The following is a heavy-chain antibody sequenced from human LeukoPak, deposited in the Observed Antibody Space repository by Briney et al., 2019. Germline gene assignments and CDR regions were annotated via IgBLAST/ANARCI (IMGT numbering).Heavy chain of an antibody. CDR1: GFTFSSYS. Sequence: PGGSLRLSCAASGFTFSSYSMNWVRQAPGKGLEWVSSISSSSSYIYYADSVKGRFTISRDNAKNSLYLQMNSLRAEDTAMYYCARDYVTVGATTFDYWGQGTLVTVSS. J-gene: IGHJ4*02. CDR2: ISSSSSYI. V-gene: IGHV3-21*01. CDR3: ARDYVTVGATTFDY. D-gene: IGHD1-26*01.